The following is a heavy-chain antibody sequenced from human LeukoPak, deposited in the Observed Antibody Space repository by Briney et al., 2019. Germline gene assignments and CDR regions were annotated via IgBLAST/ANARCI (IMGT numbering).Heavy chain of an antibody. Sequence: SETLSLTCTVSGGSISSGDYYWSWIRQPPGKGLEWIAYMYYSGSTYYNPSLKSRVTMSADTSKNQLSLKLSSVTAADTVVYYCARPYYYDSRIDPWGQGILVTVSS. V-gene: IGHV4-30-4*01. CDR2: MYYSGST. CDR3: ARPYYYDSRIDP. D-gene: IGHD3-22*01. CDR1: GGSISSGDYY. J-gene: IGHJ5*02.